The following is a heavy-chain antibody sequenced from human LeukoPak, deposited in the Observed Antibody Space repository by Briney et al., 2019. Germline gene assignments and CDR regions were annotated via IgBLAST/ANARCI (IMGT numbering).Heavy chain of an antibody. CDR3: ARVGVTTSFNWFDP. V-gene: IGHV3-53*01. Sequence: GALRLSCAASGFTVSSNYMSWVRQAPGKGLEWVSVIYSGGSTYYADSVKGRFTISRDNSKNTLYLQMNSLRAEDTAVYYCARVGVTTSFNWFDPWGQGTLVTVSS. CDR1: GFTVSSNY. CDR2: IYSGGST. D-gene: IGHD4-17*01. J-gene: IGHJ5*02.